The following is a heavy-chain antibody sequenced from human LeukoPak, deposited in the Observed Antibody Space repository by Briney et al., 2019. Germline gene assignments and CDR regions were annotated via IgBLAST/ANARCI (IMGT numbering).Heavy chain of an antibody. D-gene: IGHD1-26*01. CDR1: GGSISSSSYY. V-gene: IGHV4-39*01. CDR2: IYYSGST. CDR3: ARPRAIVGDLFDY. Sequence: SETLSLTCTVSGGSISSSSYYWGWIRQPPGKGLEWIGSIYYSGSTYYNPSLKSRVTISVDTPKNQFSLKLSSVTAADTAVYYRARPRAIVGDLFDYWGQGTLVTVSS. J-gene: IGHJ4*02.